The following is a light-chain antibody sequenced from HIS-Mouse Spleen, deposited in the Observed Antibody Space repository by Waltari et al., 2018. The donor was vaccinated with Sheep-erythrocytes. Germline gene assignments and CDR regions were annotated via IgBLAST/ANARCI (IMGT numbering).Light chain of an antibody. Sequence: QSALTLPPSASGSPGQSVTISCTGTSSDVGGYNYVSWYQQHPGKAPKLMIYEVSKRPSGVPDRFSGSKSGNTASLTVSGLQAEDEADYYCSSYAGSSTPWVFGGGTKLTVL. J-gene: IGLJ3*02. CDR2: EVS. V-gene: IGLV2-8*01. CDR1: SSDVGGYNY. CDR3: SSYAGSSTPWV.